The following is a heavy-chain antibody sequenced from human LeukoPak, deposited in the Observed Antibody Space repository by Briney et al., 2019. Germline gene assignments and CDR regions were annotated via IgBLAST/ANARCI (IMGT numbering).Heavy chain of an antibody. CDR2: INDRGTGT. CDR1: GFTFSKFA. CDR3: ARDGKVCSSTSCYSYYYYMDV. D-gene: IGHD2-2*02. J-gene: IGHJ6*03. V-gene: IGHV3-23*01. Sequence: GGSLRLSCAASGFTFSKFALSWVRQAPGKGLEWVSTINDRGTGTYYADSVKGRFTISRDNAKNSLYLQMNSLRAEDTAVYYCARDGKVCSSTSCYSYYYYMDVRGKGTTVTVSS.